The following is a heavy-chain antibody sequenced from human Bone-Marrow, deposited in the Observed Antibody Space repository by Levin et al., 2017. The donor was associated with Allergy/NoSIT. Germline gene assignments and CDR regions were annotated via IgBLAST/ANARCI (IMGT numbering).Heavy chain of an antibody. J-gene: IGHJ4*02. Sequence: PSETLSLTCAVSGYSISRGYYWGWIRQPPGKGLEWIGNIYHDGSHSISPSLKSRVTISVDTSKNHFSLELSSVTAADTAFYYCARTSILTGSDYWGQGTLITVSS. V-gene: IGHV4-38-2*01. CDR1: GYSISRGYY. CDR2: IYHDGSH. CDR3: ARTSILTGSDY. D-gene: IGHD3-9*01.